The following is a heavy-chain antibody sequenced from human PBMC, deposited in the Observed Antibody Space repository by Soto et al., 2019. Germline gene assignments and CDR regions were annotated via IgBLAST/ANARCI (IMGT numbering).Heavy chain of an antibody. J-gene: IGHJ6*02. CDR2: ISGTGART. Sequence: QPGGSLRLSCAASGFKSVDYAMGWVRQAPGKGLEWVAAISGTGARTFYDDSVKGRFTISRDNSRSTLYLQMNSLRAEDTAVYYCAKDSFGGKIVVITPYYYGMDVWGQGTTVTVSS. CDR3: AKDSFGGKIVVITPYYYGMDV. V-gene: IGHV3-23*01. CDR1: GFKSVDYA. D-gene: IGHD3-22*01.